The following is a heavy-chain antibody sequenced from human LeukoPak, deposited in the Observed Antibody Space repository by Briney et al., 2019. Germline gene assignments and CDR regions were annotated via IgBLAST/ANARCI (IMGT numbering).Heavy chain of an antibody. CDR3: AKDLGYCSGGSCYHFDY. Sequence: PGGSLRLSCEASGFTFSSYGMHWVRQAPGKGLEWVAVISYDGSNKYYADSVKGRFTISRDNSKNTLYLQMNSLRAEDTAVYYCAKDLGYCSGGSCYHFDYWGQGTLVTVSS. CDR1: GFTFSSYG. J-gene: IGHJ4*02. D-gene: IGHD2-15*01. V-gene: IGHV3-30*18. CDR2: ISYDGSNK.